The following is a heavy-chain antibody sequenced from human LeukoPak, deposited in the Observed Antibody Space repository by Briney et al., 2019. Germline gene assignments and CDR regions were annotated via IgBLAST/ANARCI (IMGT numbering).Heavy chain of an antibody. CDR1: GFTFSSYS. J-gene: IGHJ4*02. V-gene: IGHV3-21*01. CDR3: VRENYYDSSGPPGTDY. Sequence: GGSLRLSCAASGFTFSSYSMNWVRQAPGKGLEWVSSISSSSSYIYYADSVKGRFTISRDNAKNSLYLQMNSLRAEDTAVYYCVRENYYDSSGPPGTDYWGQGTLVTVSS. D-gene: IGHD3-22*01. CDR2: ISSSSSYI.